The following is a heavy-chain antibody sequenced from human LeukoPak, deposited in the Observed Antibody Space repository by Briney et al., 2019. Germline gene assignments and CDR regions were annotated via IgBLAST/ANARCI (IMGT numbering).Heavy chain of an antibody. CDR3: ARVLPVHYRYCSGGSCYAFDY. Sequence: ALVKVSCKASGYTFTSYAMHWVRQAPGQRLEWMGWINAGNGNTKYSQKFQGRVTITRDTSASTAYMELSSLRSEDTAVYYCARVLPVHYRYCSGGSCYAFDYWGQGTLVTVSS. J-gene: IGHJ4*02. D-gene: IGHD2-15*01. CDR1: GYTFTSYA. CDR2: INAGNGNT. V-gene: IGHV1-3*01.